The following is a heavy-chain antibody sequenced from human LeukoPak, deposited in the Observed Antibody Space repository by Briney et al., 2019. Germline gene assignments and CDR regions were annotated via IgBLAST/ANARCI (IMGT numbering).Heavy chain of an antibody. V-gene: IGHV4-59*01. CDR2: IYYSGST. D-gene: IGHD3-10*01. Sequence: SETLSLTCTVSGGSISSYYWSWIRQPPGKGLEWIGYIYYSGSTNYNPSLKSRVTISVDTSKNQFSLKLSSVTAADTAVYYCARVLQGPDYGLTWFGESLVDAFDIWGQGTMVTVSS. J-gene: IGHJ3*02. CDR1: GGSISSYY. CDR3: ARVLQGPDYGLTWFGESLVDAFDI.